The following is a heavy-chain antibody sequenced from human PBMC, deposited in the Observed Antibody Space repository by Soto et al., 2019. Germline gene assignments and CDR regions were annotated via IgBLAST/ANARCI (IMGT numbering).Heavy chain of an antibody. CDR1: GFTFRTYW. J-gene: IGHJ6*01. D-gene: IGHD5-18*01. CDR2: INLDGSEK. V-gene: IGHV3-7*05. Sequence: EVQLVESGGGLVQPGGSLRPSCAASGFTFRTYWLSWVRQVPGKGLEWVANINLDGSEKNYVDSVKGRFTISRDNARNSLYLQISSLRAEGTALYYCARDGSTSWYSYDYHGMDVLGQGTTVTVSS. CDR3: ARDGSTSWYSYDYHGMDV.